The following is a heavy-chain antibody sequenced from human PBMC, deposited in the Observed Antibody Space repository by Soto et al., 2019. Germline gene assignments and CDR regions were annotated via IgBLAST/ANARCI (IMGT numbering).Heavy chain of an antibody. CDR1: GYTFTSYG. CDR2: ISAYNGNT. V-gene: IGHV1-18*01. CDR3: ARDAAAGLNDY. D-gene: IGHD6-13*01. J-gene: IGHJ4*02. Sequence: QVQLVQSGAEVKKPGASVKVSCKASGYTFTSYGISWVRQAPGQGLEWMGWISAYNGNTKYVQKFQGRVNMTTDTSTSTAYMELRSLRSDDPAVYYCARDAAAGLNDYWGQGTLVTVSS.